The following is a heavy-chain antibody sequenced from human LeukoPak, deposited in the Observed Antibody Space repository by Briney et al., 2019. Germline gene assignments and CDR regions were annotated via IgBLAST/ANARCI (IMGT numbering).Heavy chain of an antibody. CDR3: ARDGREWLRSPVGDYYYYMDV. V-gene: IGHV4-61*02. CDR1: GGSISSASYH. D-gene: IGHD5-12*01. Sequence: SETLSLTCTVSGGSISSASYHWSWIRQPAGKRLEWIGRIYSSGSANYNPSLKTRVSISVDTSKNQFSLKLSSVTAADTGVYYCARDGREWLRSPVGDYYYYMDVWGKGTTVTISS. J-gene: IGHJ6*03. CDR2: IYSSGSA.